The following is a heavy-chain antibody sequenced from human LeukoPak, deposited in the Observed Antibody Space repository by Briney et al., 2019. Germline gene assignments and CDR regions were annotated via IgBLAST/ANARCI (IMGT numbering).Heavy chain of an antibody. CDR1: GYNFTTSW. D-gene: IGHD4-11*01. J-gene: IGHJ3*02. CDR3: ARQLTTLRGFDI. CDR2: IFSADSDT. V-gene: IGHV5-51*01. Sequence: GESLKISCKSSGYNFTTSWIGWVRQMPGKGLEWMGFIFSADSDTRYSPSFQGQVTMLVDRSISTAYLQWTSLKASDTAMYYCARQLTTLRGFDIWGQGTMVTASS.